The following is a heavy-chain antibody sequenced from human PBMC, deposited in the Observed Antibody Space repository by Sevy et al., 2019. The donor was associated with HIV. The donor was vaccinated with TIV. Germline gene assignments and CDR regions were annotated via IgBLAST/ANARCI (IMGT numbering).Heavy chain of an antibody. D-gene: IGHD2-2*01. Sequence: GGSLRLSCAASGFTFSDYYMSWIRQAPGKGLEWVSYISSSGSTIYYADSVKGQFTISRDNAKNSLYLQMNSLRAEDTAVYYCARDRYCSSTSCPSFDGMDVWGQGTTVTVSS. CDR1: GFTFSDYY. J-gene: IGHJ6*02. CDR2: ISSSGSTI. CDR3: ARDRYCSSTSCPSFDGMDV. V-gene: IGHV3-11*04.